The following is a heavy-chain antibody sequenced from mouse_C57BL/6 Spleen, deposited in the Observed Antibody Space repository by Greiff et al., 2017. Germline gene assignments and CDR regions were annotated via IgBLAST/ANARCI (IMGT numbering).Heavy chain of an antibody. V-gene: IGHV1-64*01. CDR3: ARREVVATDDFEY. CDR1: GYTFTSYW. Sequence: QVQLQQPGAELVKPGASVKLSCKASGYTFTSYWMHWVKQRPGQGLEWIGMINPNSGSTNYNEKFKSKATLTVDKSSSTAYMQLSSLTSEDSAVYDCARREVVATDDFEYWGQGTTLTVSS. D-gene: IGHD1-1*01. J-gene: IGHJ2*01. CDR2: INPNSGST.